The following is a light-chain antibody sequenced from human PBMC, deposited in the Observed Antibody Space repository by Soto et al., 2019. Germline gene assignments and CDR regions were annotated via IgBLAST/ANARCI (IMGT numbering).Light chain of an antibody. CDR2: DAS. CDR3: QQRSSWPLT. Sequence: ESVLTQSPATLPLSPGERATLSCRASQSVGSYLAWYQQKPGQAPRVLIYDASNRVTGIPARFSGSGSGTDFTLTISSLEPEDFAVYYCQQRSSWPLTFGGGTKVEIK. V-gene: IGKV3-11*01. CDR1: QSVGSY. J-gene: IGKJ4*01.